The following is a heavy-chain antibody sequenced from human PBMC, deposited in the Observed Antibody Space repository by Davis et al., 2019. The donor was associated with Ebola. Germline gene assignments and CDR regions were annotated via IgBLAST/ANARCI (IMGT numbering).Heavy chain of an antibody. D-gene: IGHD7-27*01. Sequence: AASVTVSCKASGYTFTDYYMHWVRQAPGQGLEWMGWINPNSGGTNYAQKFQGRVTMTRDTSISTVYMELSRLRSDDTAVYYCARDGSTSDQKSGELDYWGQGPLVTVSS. CDR2: INPNSGGT. J-gene: IGHJ4*02. V-gene: IGHV1-2*02. CDR1: GYTFTDYY. CDR3: ARDGSTSDQKSGELDY.